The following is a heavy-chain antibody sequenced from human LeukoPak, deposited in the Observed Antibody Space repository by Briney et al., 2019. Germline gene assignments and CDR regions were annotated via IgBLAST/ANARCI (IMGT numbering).Heavy chain of an antibody. Sequence: TSETLSLTCAVYGGSFSGYYWSWIRQPPGKGLEWIGEINHSGSTNYNPSLKSRVTISVDTSKNQFSPKLSSVTAADTAVYHCARGGYSYGPGTSRGKNWFDPWGQGTLVTVSS. CDR3: ARGGYSYGPGTSRGKNWFDP. D-gene: IGHD5-18*01. CDR2: INHSGST. J-gene: IGHJ5*02. CDR1: GGSFSGYY. V-gene: IGHV4-34*01.